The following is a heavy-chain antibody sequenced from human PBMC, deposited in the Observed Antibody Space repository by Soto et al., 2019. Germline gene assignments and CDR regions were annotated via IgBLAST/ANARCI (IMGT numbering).Heavy chain of an antibody. Sequence: QVQLVQSGAEVKKPGASVSVSCKASGYTFTHYYIHWVRRAPGQGLEWMGLINPKTGDTNFAQKFRDRVTMTRDTPTNTANMKLTSLRSDDTAVYYCARVPGHKNSRGDYWGQGTPVTVSS. J-gene: IGHJ4*02. V-gene: IGHV1-2*02. CDR2: INPKTGDT. CDR3: ARVPGHKNSRGDY. D-gene: IGHD1-7*01. CDR1: GYTFTHYY.